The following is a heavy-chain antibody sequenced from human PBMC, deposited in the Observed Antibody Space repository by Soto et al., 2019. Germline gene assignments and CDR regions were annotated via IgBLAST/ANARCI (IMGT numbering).Heavy chain of an antibody. CDR2: IYYSGST. J-gene: IGHJ5*01. D-gene: IGHD2-2*01. V-gene: IGHV4-39*01. Sequence: QLQLQESGPGLVKPSETLSLTCTVSGGSISGSSYYWGWVRQPPGKELEWIASIYYSGSTYYNPPLKSRVAMSVDTSKNQFSLKLSSVTAADTAVYYCARSAGCCSSTNCHVSWFDSWGQGTLVTVSS. CDR1: GGSISGSSYY. CDR3: ARSAGCCSSTNCHVSWFDS.